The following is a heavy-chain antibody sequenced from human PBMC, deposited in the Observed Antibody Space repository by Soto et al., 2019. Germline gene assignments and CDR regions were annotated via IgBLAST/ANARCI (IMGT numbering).Heavy chain of an antibody. V-gene: IGHV3-30-3*02. CDR1: GFTFSSYA. CDR2: ISYDGSNK. CDR3: AKSRKYFDY. J-gene: IGHJ4*02. Sequence: QVQLVESGGGVVQPGRSLRLSCAASGFTFSSYAMHWVRQAPGKGLEWVAVISYDGSNKYYADSVKGRFTISRDNPKNTLYLQMNSLRAEDTAVYYCAKSRKYFDYWGQGTLVTVSS.